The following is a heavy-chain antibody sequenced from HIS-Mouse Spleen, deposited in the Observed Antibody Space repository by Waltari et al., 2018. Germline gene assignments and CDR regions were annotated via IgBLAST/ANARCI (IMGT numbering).Heavy chain of an antibody. CDR2: ISYDGSNK. D-gene: IGHD1-26*01. Sequence: QVQLVESGGGVVQPGRSLRRSCAASGFTLRSHGMHWVRQAPGKGLEWVAVISYDGSNKYYADSVKGRFTISRDNSKNTLYLQMNSLRAEDTAVYYCAKDTSGSYSDYWGQGTLVTVSS. CDR1: GFTLRSHG. J-gene: IGHJ4*02. CDR3: AKDTSGSYSDY. V-gene: IGHV3-30*18.